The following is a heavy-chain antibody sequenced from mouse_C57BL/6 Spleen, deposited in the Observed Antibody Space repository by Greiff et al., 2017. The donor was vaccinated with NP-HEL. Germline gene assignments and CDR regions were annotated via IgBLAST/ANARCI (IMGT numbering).Heavy chain of an antibody. J-gene: IGHJ4*01. V-gene: IGHV1-15*01. CDR1: GYTFTDYE. CDR3: TRRGLLRSYEDAMDY. Sequence: VKLMESGAELVRPGASVTLSCKASGYTFTDYEMHWVKQTPVHGLEWIGAIDPETGGTAYNQKFKGKAILTADKSSSTAYMELRSLTSEDSAVYYCTRRGLLRSYEDAMDYWGQGTSVTVSS. D-gene: IGHD1-1*01. CDR2: IDPETGGT.